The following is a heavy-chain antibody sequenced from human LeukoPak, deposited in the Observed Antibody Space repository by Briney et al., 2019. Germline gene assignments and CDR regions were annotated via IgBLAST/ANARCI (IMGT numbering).Heavy chain of an antibody. V-gene: IGHV4-30-2*01. D-gene: IGHD5-18*01. Sequence: SETLSLTCTVSGGSISSGGYYWSWIRQPSGKGLEWIGYIYHSGSTYYNPSLKSRVTISVDRSKNQFSLKLSSVTAADTAVYYCARAPRGYSYGCDYWGQGTLVTVSS. CDR2: IYHSGST. J-gene: IGHJ4*02. CDR1: GGSISSGGYY. CDR3: ARAPRGYSYGCDY.